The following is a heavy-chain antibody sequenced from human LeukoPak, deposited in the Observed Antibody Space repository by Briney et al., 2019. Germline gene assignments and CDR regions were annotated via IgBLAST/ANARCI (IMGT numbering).Heavy chain of an antibody. D-gene: IGHD3-10*01. CDR2: IIPIFGTA. CDR3: ASVRGPKSKYAFDI. V-gene: IGHV1-69*01. CDR1: GGTFSSYA. Sequence: SVKVSCKASGGTFSSYAISWVRQAPGQGLEWMGGIIPIFGTANYAQKFQGRVTITADESTSTAYMELSSLRSEDTAVYYCASVRGPKSKYAFDIWGQGTMVTVSS. J-gene: IGHJ3*02.